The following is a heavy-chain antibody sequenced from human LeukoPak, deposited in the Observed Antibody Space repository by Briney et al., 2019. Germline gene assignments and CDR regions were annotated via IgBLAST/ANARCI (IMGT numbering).Heavy chain of an antibody. Sequence: GGSLRLSCAASGFTFSNSAMSSVRQAPRKGLEWVSTLSGSGITTYYADSVKGRFTISRDNSKNTLYLQMNSLGAEDTAVYYCAKGIYSSGWSYFDYWGHGTLVTVSS. J-gene: IGHJ4*01. CDR3: AKGIYSSGWSYFDY. CDR1: GFTFSNSA. CDR2: LSGSGITT. V-gene: IGHV3-23*01. D-gene: IGHD6-19*01.